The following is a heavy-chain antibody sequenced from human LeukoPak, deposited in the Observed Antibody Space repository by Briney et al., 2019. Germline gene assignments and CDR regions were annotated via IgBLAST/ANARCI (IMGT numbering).Heavy chain of an antibody. CDR3: ARHGGVDLNSNNSELGY. CDR1: GGSISSGSYY. V-gene: IGHV4-61*02. Sequence: PSQTLSLTCTVSGGSISSGSYYWSWIRQPAGKGLEWIGRIYTSGSTNYNPSLKSQVTISVDTSKNQFSLKLSSVTAADTAVYYCARHGGVDLNSNNSELGYWGQGTLVTVSS. J-gene: IGHJ4*02. D-gene: IGHD1/OR15-1a*01. CDR2: IYTSGST.